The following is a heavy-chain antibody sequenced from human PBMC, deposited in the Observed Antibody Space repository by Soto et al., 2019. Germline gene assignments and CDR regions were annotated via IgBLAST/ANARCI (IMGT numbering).Heavy chain of an antibody. J-gene: IGHJ3*02. CDR1: GGTFSSYT. CDR3: AGGVRMITFGGGHGTLII. D-gene: IGHD3-16*01. Sequence: QVQLVQSGAEVKKPGSSVKVSCKASGGTFSSYTISWVRQAPGQGLEWMGRIIPILGIANYAQKFQGRVTITADKSKSTAYMELSILGSEDTAVYYCAGGVRMITFGGGHGTLIIWGQGTMVTVSS. CDR2: IIPILGIA. V-gene: IGHV1-69*02.